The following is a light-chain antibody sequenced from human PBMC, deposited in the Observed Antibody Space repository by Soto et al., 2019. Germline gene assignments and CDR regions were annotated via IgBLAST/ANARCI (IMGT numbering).Light chain of an antibody. CDR1: QSVSSN. V-gene: IGKV3-15*01. Sequence: ETVLMQSPETLSLSPGEIATLSCRASQSVSSNLAWYQQKPGQAPRLLIYGASTRATGIPARFSGSGSGTEFTLTISSLQSEDFAVYYCQQYNNWPRTFGQGTKVDIK. CDR2: GAS. CDR3: QQYNNWPRT. J-gene: IGKJ1*01.